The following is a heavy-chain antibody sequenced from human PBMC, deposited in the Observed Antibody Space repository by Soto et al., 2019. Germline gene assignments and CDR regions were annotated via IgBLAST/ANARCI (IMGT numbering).Heavy chain of an antibody. D-gene: IGHD1-26*01. V-gene: IGHV4-31*03. J-gene: IGHJ6*02. CDR1: GGSISSGPYY. Sequence: QVQLQESGPGLVKPSQTLSLTCTVSGGSISSGPYYWSWIRQVPGKGLEWIGYIYYSGSTDYNPSLTSRPTISLDTSKNQFSLKLSSVTAADTAVYYCARDKGGEVLKGSGMDVWGQGTTVTVSS. CDR3: ARDKGGEVLKGSGMDV. CDR2: IYYSGST.